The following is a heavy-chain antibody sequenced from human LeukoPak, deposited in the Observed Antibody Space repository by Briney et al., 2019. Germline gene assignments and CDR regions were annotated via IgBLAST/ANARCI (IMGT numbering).Heavy chain of an antibody. CDR2: ISGSGGGA. J-gene: IGHJ4*02. V-gene: IGHV3-23*01. CDR1: GITLSNYG. Sequence: GGSLRLSCAVSGITLSNYGMSWVRHAPGKGLEWVAGISGSGGGAQYADSVKGRFTISRDNAKNRLYLHMNSLRAEDTAMYFCAKRGVVIRVFLVGFHKEAYYFDSWGQGVLVTVSS. CDR3: AKRGVVIRVFLVGFHKEAYYFDS. D-gene: IGHD3-10*01.